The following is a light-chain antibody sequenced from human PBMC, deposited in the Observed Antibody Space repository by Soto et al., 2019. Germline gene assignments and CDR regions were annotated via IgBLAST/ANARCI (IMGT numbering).Light chain of an antibody. V-gene: IGKV3-15*01. J-gene: IGKJ2*01. CDR1: QSVRSN. CDR2: GAS. Sequence: EIVMTQSPATLSVSPGERATVSCRASQSVRSNLDWYQQKPGQAPRLLVYGASTRATGIPDRFSGSGSGTEFTLTISSLESEDFAVYYCQQYNDWPPNYTFGQGTKLEIK. CDR3: QQYNDWPPNYT.